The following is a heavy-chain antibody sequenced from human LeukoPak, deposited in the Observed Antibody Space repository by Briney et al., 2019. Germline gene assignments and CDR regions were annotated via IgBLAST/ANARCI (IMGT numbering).Heavy chain of an antibody. Sequence: NPGGSLRLSCAASGFTFSSYSMNWVRQAPGKGLEWVSSISSSSSYIYYADSVKGRFTISRDNAKNSLYLQMNSLRAEDTAVYYCARDLAYSSSWYFSSIGYYYYMDVWGKGTTVTISS. CDR1: GFTFSSYS. V-gene: IGHV3-21*01. J-gene: IGHJ6*03. D-gene: IGHD6-13*01. CDR3: ARDLAYSSSWYFSSIGYYYYMDV. CDR2: ISSSSSYI.